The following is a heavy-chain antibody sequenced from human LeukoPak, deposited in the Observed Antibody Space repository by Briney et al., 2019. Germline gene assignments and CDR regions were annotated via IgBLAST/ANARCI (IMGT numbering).Heavy chain of an antibody. J-gene: IGHJ4*02. CDR2: TSSDGTNK. Sequence: GGSLRLSCAASRFTFSIFGMHWVRQAPGKGLEWIAVTSSDGTNKYYADSVRGRFTISRDNSKDTLYLQMSSLRIEDTAIYYCRAATRYLDYYYDYWGQGTLVTVSS. CDR3: RAATRYLDYYYDY. D-gene: IGHD3-22*01. CDR1: RFTFSIFG. V-gene: IGHV3-30*03.